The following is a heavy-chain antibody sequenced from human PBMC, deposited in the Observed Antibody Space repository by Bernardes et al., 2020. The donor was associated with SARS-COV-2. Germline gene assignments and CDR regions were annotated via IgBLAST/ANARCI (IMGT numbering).Heavy chain of an antibody. CDR2: IYSGGST. CDR1: GFTVSSNY. V-gene: IGHV3-53*05. Sequence: GGSLRLSCAASGFTVSSNYMSWVRQAPGKGLEWVSVIYSGGSTYYADSVKGRFTFSRDNSKNTLYLQMNSLRAEDTAVYYCARDHYDFWSGYYGGSYYGMDVWGQGTTVTVSS. CDR3: ARDHYDFWSGYYGGSYYGMDV. J-gene: IGHJ6*02. D-gene: IGHD3-3*01.